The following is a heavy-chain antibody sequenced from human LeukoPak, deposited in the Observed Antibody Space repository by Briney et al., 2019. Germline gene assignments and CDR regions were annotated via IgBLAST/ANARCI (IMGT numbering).Heavy chain of an antibody. CDR3: AIRPTRYYYMDV. Sequence: PGGSLRLSCAASGFTFSSYAMHWVRQAPGKGLEWVAVISYDGSNKYYADSVKGRFTISRDNSKNTLYLQMNSLRAEDTAVYYCAIRPTRYYYMDVWGKGTTVTVSS. CDR1: GFTFSSYA. V-gene: IGHV3-30-3*01. CDR2: ISYDGSNK. D-gene: IGHD5-12*01. J-gene: IGHJ6*03.